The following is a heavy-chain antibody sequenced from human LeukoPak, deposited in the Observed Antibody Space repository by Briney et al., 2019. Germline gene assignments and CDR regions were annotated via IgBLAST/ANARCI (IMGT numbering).Heavy chain of an antibody. CDR3: AKGGLDYYGSIRQADYYYYYMDV. Sequence: GGSLRLSCAASGFTFDDYAMHWVRQAPAKGLEWVSGISWNSGSIGYADSVKGRFTISRDNAKNSLYLQMNSLRAEDTALYYCAKGGLDYYGSIRQADYYYYYMDVWGKGTTVTVSS. CDR2: ISWNSGSI. J-gene: IGHJ6*03. V-gene: IGHV3-9*01. D-gene: IGHD3-10*01. CDR1: GFTFDDYA.